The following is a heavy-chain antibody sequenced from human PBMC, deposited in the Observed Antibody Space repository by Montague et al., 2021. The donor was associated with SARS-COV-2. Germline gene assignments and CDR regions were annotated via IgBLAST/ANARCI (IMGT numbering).Heavy chain of an antibody. D-gene: IGHD2/OR15-2a*01. V-gene: IGHV3-74*01. CDR1: GFTFSSYW. CDR3: AKGGFYRFDAFDT. J-gene: IGHJ3*02. Sequence: YLRLSCAASGFTFSSYWMHWFRQAPGKGLVWVSYINSDGSITHYADSVKGRFTISRDNAKSTLYLQMNNLRAEDTAVYYCAKGGFYRFDAFDTWGQGTIVTVSS. CDR2: INSDGSIT.